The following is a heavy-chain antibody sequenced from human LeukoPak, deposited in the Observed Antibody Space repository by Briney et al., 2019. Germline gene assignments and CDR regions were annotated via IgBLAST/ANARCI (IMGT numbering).Heavy chain of an antibody. Sequence: PSETLSLTCTVSGGSLSSGGYYWSWIRQPPGKGLEWIGGINHSGSTNYNPSLKSRVTISVDTSKNQFSLKLSSVTAADTAVYYCARVAAVAGPFDYWGQGTLVTVSS. CDR2: INHSGST. J-gene: IGHJ4*02. V-gene: IGHV4-39*07. D-gene: IGHD6-19*01. CDR1: GGSLSSGGYY. CDR3: ARVAAVAGPFDY.